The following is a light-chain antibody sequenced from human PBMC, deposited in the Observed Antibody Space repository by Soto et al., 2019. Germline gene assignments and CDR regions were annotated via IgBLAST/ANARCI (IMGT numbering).Light chain of an antibody. Sequence: PMRQRSTSQARNGGERGTSVDLASQNINKYLNWYQHKPGKAPNLLIYAASTLQTGVSSRFSGNGTGTEFTLTISSLLPDDLATYYFQHYSSYSEACGEGTKVAIK. CDR3: QHYSSYSEA. V-gene: IGKV1-5*02. CDR2: AAS. J-gene: IGKJ1*01. CDR1: QNINKY.